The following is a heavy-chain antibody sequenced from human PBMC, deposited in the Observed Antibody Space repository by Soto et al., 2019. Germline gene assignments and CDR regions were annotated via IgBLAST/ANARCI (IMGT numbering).Heavy chain of an antibody. CDR2: IYYSGST. J-gene: IGHJ6*03. CDR3: ARAARRDYYYIDV. D-gene: IGHD6-6*01. CDR1: GGSISSSSYY. Sequence: SETLSLTCTFSGGSISSSSYYWGWIRQPPGKGLEWIGSIYYSGSTYYNPSLKSRVTISVDTSKNQFSLKLSSVTAADTAVYYCARAARRDYYYIDVWGKGTTVTVSS. V-gene: IGHV4-39*01.